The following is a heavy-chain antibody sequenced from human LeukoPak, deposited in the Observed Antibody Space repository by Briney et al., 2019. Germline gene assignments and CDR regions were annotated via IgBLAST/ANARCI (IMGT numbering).Heavy chain of an antibody. CDR1: GGSFSGYY. D-gene: IGHD2-2*01. CDR2: INYSGST. Sequence: SETLSLTCAVYGGSFSGYYWSWIRQPPGKGLEWIGEINYSGSTNYNPSLKSRVTISVDTSKNQFSLKLSSVTAADTAVYYCARPYCSSTSCYDWDDYWGQGTLVTVSS. CDR3: ARPYCSSTSCYDWDDY. J-gene: IGHJ4*02. V-gene: IGHV4-34*01.